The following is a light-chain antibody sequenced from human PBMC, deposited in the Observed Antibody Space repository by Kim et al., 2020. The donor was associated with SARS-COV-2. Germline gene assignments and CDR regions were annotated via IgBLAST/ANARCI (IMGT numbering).Light chain of an antibody. Sequence: VMTQSPATLSASPGERVTVSCRASQSVSNDLAWYQHKPGLSPILLIHGASSRADKIPERFSASGSGTDFFLTISSLVSEDFAVYYCHQYNNGPPWTFGQGTKVDIK. CDR3: HQYNNGPPWT. CDR1: QSVSND. V-gene: IGKV3-15*01. CDR2: GAS. J-gene: IGKJ1*01.